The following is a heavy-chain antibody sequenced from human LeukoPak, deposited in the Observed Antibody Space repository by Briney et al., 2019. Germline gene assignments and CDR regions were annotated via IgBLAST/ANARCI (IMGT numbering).Heavy chain of an antibody. V-gene: IGHV3-74*01. CDR3: ARNGLGEWELLHV. CDR2: INRDGSII. Sequence: GGSLRLSCAASGFTFSRYWMHWVRQVPGKGLVWVSRINRDGSIISYADSVRGRFTISRDNAKNTLYLQMNGLRAEGTAVYYCARNGLGEWELLHVWGQGTLVTVSS. CDR1: GFTFSRYW. D-gene: IGHD1-26*01. J-gene: IGHJ4*02.